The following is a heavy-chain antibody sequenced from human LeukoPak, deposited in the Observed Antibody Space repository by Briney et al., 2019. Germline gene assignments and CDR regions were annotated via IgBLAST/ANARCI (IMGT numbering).Heavy chain of an antibody. CDR2: MNPNSGNT. D-gene: IGHD2-2*02. J-gene: IGHJ4*02. Sequence: ASVKVSCKASGYTFTSYDINWVRQATGQGLEWMGWMNPNSGNTGYAQKFQGRVTITRNTSISTAYMELSSLRSEDTAVYYCARGGCSSTSCYRRGGYYFDYWGQGTLVTVSS. V-gene: IGHV1-8*03. CDR1: GYTFTSYD. CDR3: ARGGCSSTSCYRRGGYYFDY.